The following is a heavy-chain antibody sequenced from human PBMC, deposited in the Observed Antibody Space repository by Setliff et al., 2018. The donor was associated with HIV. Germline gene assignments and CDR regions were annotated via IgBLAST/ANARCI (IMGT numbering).Heavy chain of an antibody. CDR1: GYSIRSGYY. Sequence: SETLSLTCAVSGYSIRSGYYWGWIRQSPGKGLEWIGTMFRTGTSYYNPSLTSRVTISQDTSKNQFSLELTSVTAADTAVYYCASRVYYYDESAILREEGFVPWGQGTLVTVSS. CDR2: MFRTGTS. V-gene: IGHV4-38-2*01. J-gene: IGHJ5*02. CDR3: ASRVYYYDESAILREEGFVP. D-gene: IGHD3-22*01.